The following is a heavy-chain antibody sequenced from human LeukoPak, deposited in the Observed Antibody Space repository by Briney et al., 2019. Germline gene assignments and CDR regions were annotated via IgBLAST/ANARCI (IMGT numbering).Heavy chain of an antibody. Sequence: PGGSLRLSCAASGFTFSNYAMGWVRQIPGKGLEWVSIFSGSGGSTYYADAVKGRFTVSRDNSKSTLYLHMNNLRVDDTAIYYCASRPAPSLGPLDYWGQGTLVTVSS. V-gene: IGHV3-23*01. CDR2: FSGSGGST. J-gene: IGHJ4*02. CDR3: ASRPAPSLGPLDY. D-gene: IGHD2-2*01. CDR1: GFTFSNYA.